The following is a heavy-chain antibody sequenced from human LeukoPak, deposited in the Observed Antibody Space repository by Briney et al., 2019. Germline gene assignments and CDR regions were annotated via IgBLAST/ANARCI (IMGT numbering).Heavy chain of an antibody. CDR2: VYHSGTT. Sequence: PSETLSLTCAVSGYSITSGYYWAWIRQPPGKGLEWIGSVYHSGTTYYSPSLKSRAIISVDTSKNQFSLKLTSVTAADTAVYSCADEYGYGRLDYWGQGALVTVSS. D-gene: IGHD5-18*01. CDR1: GYSITSGYY. V-gene: IGHV4-38-2*01. CDR3: ADEYGYGRLDY. J-gene: IGHJ4*02.